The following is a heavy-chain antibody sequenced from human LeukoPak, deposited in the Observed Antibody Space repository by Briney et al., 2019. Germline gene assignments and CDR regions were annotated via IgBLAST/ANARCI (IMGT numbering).Heavy chain of an antibody. J-gene: IGHJ3*02. CDR1: GGSFSGYY. Sequence: SETLSLTCAVYGGSFSGYYWSWIRQPPGKGLEWIGEINHSGSTNYNPSLKSRVTISVDTSKNQFSLKLSSVTAADTAVYYCARRYCSSTSCYNADDDAFDIWGQGTMVTVSS. CDR3: ARRYCSSTSCYNADDDAFDI. D-gene: IGHD2-2*02. CDR2: INHSGST. V-gene: IGHV4-34*01.